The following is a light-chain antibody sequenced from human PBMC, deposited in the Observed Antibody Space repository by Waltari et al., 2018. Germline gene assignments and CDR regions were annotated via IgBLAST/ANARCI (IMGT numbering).Light chain of an antibody. V-gene: IGLV2-11*01. CDR1: SRDIGGYDF. Sequence: QSALTQPRSVSGSPGQSVTISCTGTSRDIGGYDFVSWYQQYPGKAPKLIIYDVNKRPPGVTNRFSGSKSGKTASRTNSALLNEDEADYYCCSYAGADTAEVFGGGTTLTVL. J-gene: IGLJ2*01. CDR2: DVN. CDR3: CSYAGADTAEV.